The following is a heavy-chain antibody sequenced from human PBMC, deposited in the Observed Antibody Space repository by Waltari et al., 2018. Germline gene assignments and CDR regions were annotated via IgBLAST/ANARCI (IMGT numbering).Heavy chain of an antibody. J-gene: IGHJ6*02. Sequence: QVQLVQSGAEVKKPGASVKVSCKASGYTFTSYYMHWVRQAPGQGLEGMGISNPSGGSTSYRQKVQGRVTMTRDTSTSTVYMELSSLRSEDTAVYYCARGAERELYYYYGMDVWGQGTTVTVSS. CDR3: ARGAERELYYYYGMDV. V-gene: IGHV1-46*01. D-gene: IGHD1-26*01. CDR2: SNPSGGST. CDR1: GYTFTSYY.